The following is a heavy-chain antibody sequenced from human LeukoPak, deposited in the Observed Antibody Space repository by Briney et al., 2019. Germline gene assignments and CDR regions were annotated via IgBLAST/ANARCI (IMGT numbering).Heavy chain of an antibody. V-gene: IGHV4-34*01. D-gene: IGHD2-21*02. CDR2: INHSGST. CDR1: GVSFSTYY. J-gene: IGHJ4*02. CDR3: ARGGFYCGGDCYVDY. Sequence: SETLSLTCAVYGVSFSTYYWSWIRQPPGKGLEWIGGINHSGSTNYNPSLKSRVTISVDTSKNQFSLKLSSVTAADTAVYYCARGGFYCGGDCYVDYWGQGTLVTVSS.